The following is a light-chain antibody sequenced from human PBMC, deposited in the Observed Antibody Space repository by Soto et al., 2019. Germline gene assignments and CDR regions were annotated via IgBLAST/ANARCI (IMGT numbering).Light chain of an antibody. V-gene: IGLV1-40*01. Sequence: QAVVTQPPSVSGAPGQRVTISCSGSSSNIGAGYDVHWYRQLPGTAPKLLVYGNSNRPSGVPDRFSGSKSGTSASLAITGLQAEDEADYYCQSYDSSLSLSGWVFGGGTKLTVL. CDR3: QSYDSSLSLSGWV. CDR1: SSNIGAGYD. J-gene: IGLJ3*02. CDR2: GNS.